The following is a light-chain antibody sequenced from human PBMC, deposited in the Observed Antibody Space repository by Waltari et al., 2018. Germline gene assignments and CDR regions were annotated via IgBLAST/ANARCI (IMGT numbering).Light chain of an antibody. V-gene: IGLV7-46*01. CDR1: TGPVTNTHY. J-gene: IGLJ2*01. CDR3: SLVYGGPVV. Sequence: QAVVTQEPSLTVSPGGTVTLTCASSTGPVTNTHYAVWFQQKPGQAPMTLIYDTYNKHSWTPARFSGSLFGGKAVLTLSGARPEDEADFYCSLVYGGPVVFGGGTKLTVL. CDR2: DTY.